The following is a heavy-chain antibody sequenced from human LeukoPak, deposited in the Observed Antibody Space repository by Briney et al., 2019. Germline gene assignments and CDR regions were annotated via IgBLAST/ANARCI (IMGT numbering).Heavy chain of an antibody. CDR2: FCHVGTT. D-gene: IGHD6-13*01. CDR1: GYSISSGYY. J-gene: IGHJ3*02. Sequence: SETLSLTCTVSGYSISSGYYWGWIRQPPGKGLEWIVFCHVGTTDYNPSLRSRVTISVDGSKNQMSLTLRSVAAEDTAMYYCARGLGFLIGSIWYPDAFDIWGQGAMVTVSS. V-gene: IGHV4-38-2*02. CDR3: ARGLGFLIGSIWYPDAFDI.